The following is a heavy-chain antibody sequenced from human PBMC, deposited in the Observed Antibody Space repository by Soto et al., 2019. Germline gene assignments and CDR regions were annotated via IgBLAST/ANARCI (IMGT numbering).Heavy chain of an antibody. V-gene: IGHV4-31*03. CDR1: GGSISSGGYY. D-gene: IGHD3-3*01. CDR3: ARSTYYDFWSGYYKGNWFDP. J-gene: IGHJ5*02. CDR2: IYYSGST. Sequence: PSETLSLTCTVSGGSISSGGYYWSWILQHPGKGLEWIGYIYYSGSTYYNPSLKSRVTISVDTSKNQFSLKLSSVTAADTAVYYCARSTYYDFWSGYYKGNWFDPWGQGTLVTVSS.